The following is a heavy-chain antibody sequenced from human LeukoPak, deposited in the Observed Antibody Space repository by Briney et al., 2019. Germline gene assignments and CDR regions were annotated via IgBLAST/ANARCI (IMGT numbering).Heavy chain of an antibody. CDR1: GFTFSSYA. J-gene: IGHJ4*02. Sequence: GGSLRLSCAASGFTFSSYAMHWVRQAPGKGLEWVAVISYDGSNKYYADSVKGRFTISRDNSKNTLYLQMNSLRAEDTAVYYCAREAVAGTFDYWGQGTLVTVSS. D-gene: IGHD6-19*01. CDR3: AREAVAGTFDY. V-gene: IGHV3-30*04. CDR2: ISYDGSNK.